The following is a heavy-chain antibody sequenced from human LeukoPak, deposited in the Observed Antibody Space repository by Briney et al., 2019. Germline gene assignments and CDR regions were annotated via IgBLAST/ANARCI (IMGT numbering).Heavy chain of an antibody. D-gene: IGHD5-12*01. CDR3: ARGWISDSFDY. V-gene: IGHV3-48*03. Sequence: PGRSLRLSCAASGFTFSSYEMNWVRQAPGKGLECVSYISSSGSNIYYADSVKGRFTISRDNAKNSLYLQMNSLRAEDTAVYYCARGWISDSFDYWGQGTLVTVSS. CDR2: ISSSGSNI. J-gene: IGHJ4*02. CDR1: GFTFSSYE.